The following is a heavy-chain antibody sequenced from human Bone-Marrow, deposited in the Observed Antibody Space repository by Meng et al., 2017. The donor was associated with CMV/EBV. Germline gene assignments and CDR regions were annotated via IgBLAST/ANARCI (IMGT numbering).Heavy chain of an antibody. Sequence: ASVKVSCKASGYTFTGYYMHWVRQAPGQGLEWMGWINPNSGGTNYAQKFQGRVTITTDESTSTAYMELSSLRSEDTAVYYCAVWSGSYYGMDVWGQGTTVTVSS. CDR2: INPNSGGT. V-gene: IGHV1-2*02. J-gene: IGHJ6*02. D-gene: IGHD3-3*01. CDR3: AVWSGSYYGMDV. CDR1: GYTFTGYY.